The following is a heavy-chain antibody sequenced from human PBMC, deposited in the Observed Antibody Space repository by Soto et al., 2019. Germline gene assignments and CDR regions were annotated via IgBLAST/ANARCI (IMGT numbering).Heavy chain of an antibody. V-gene: IGHV1-8*01. CDR1: GYTFTSYD. J-gene: IGHJ4*02. D-gene: IGHD3-10*01. CDR2: MNPNSGNT. CDR3: AITLLRFGERHY. Sequence: QVQLVQSGAEVKKPGASVKVSCKASGYTFTSYDINWVRQATGQGLEWMGWMNPNSGNTGYAQKFQGRVTMTRNTSISTADIELSSLRSEDTAVYYCAITLLRFGERHYWGQGTLVTVSS.